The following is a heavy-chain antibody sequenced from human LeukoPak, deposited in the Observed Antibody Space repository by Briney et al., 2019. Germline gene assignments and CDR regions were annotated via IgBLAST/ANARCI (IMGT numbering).Heavy chain of an antibody. CDR3: ARDRGYSTFDY. D-gene: IGHD4-23*01. V-gene: IGHV3-7*01. CDR2: IKEDGSEI. Sequence: GGSLRLSCAASAFTFSNYWMSWVRQAPGKWLEWVANIKEDGSEINYVDSVKGRFTISRDNAKNSLYLQMNSLRVDDTAVYYCARDRGYSTFDYWGQGTLVTASS. J-gene: IGHJ4*02. CDR1: AFTFSNYW.